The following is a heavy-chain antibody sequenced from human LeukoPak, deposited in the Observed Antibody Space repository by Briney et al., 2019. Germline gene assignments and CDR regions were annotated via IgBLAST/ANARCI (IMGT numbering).Heavy chain of an antibody. CDR2: IWYDGSNK. Sequence: PGGSLRLSCAASGFTFSNHGMHWVRQAPGKGLEWVAVIWYDGSNKYYGDSVKGRFTISRDNSENTVYLQMNSLRAEDTAVYYCATTPPGDGYNYGSWWGQGTLVTVSS. CDR3: ATTPPGDGYNYGSW. V-gene: IGHV3-33*01. CDR1: GFTFSNHG. D-gene: IGHD5-24*01. J-gene: IGHJ4*02.